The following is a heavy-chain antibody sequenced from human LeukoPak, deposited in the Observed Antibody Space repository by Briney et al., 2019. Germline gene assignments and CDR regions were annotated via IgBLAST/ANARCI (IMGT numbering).Heavy chain of an antibody. Sequence: SETLSLTCTVSGGSISSHYWSWIRQPPGKGLEWIGYIYYSGSTNYNPSLKSRVTISVNTSKNQLSLKLSSVTAADTAVYYCARDATIFGVAIDYWGQGTLVTVSS. V-gene: IGHV4-59*11. D-gene: IGHD3-3*01. CDR1: GGSISSHY. CDR2: IYYSGST. J-gene: IGHJ4*02. CDR3: ARDATIFGVAIDY.